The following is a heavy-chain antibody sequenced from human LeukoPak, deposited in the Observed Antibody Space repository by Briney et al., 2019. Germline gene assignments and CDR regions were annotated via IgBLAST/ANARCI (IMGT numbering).Heavy chain of an antibody. V-gene: IGHV3-23*01. CDR1: GFTFSSYA. Sequence: GGSLRLSCAASGFTFSSYAMGWVRQAPGKGLEWVSAISGSGGSTYYADSVKGRFTISRDNSKNTLYLQMNSLKTEDTAVYYCVRENWYRFDNWGQGTLVTVSS. D-gene: IGHD1-14*01. CDR3: VRENWYRFDN. J-gene: IGHJ4*02. CDR2: ISGSGGST.